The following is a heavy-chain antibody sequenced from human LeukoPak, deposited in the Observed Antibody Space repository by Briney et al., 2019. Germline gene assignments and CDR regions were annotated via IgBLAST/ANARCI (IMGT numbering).Heavy chain of an antibody. J-gene: IGHJ3*02. CDR1: GGTFSSYA. V-gene: IGHV1-69*06. D-gene: IGHD6-19*01. Sequence: AASVKVSCKASGGTFSSYAISWVRQAPGQGLEWMGGIIPIFGTANYAQKFQGRVTTTEDTSTDTAHMELSSLRSEDTAVYYCATDRGIAVAADAFDIWGQGTMVTVSS. CDR2: IIPIFGTA. CDR3: ATDRGIAVAADAFDI.